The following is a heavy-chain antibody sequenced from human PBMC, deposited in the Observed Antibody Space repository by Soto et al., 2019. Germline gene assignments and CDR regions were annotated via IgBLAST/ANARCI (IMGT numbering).Heavy chain of an antibody. D-gene: IGHD1-26*01. CDR3: AMRVGATDY. V-gene: IGHV3-30*03. J-gene: IGHJ4*02. CDR1: GFTFYTSA. CDR2: ISYDGNSK. Sequence: QVQLVESGGCVVQPGRSLRLSCAASGFTFYTSALHWVRQAPGKGLEWVTFISYDGNSKYYTDSVKGRFTISRDNYKNTLYLQMNSLSAEDTAVYYCAMRVGATDYWGQGTLVIVSS.